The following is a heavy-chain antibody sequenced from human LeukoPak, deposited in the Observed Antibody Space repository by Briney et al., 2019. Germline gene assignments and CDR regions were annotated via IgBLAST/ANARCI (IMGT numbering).Heavy chain of an antibody. D-gene: IGHD6-19*01. J-gene: IGHJ3*02. CDR3: ASGYSSGWYAFDI. CDR2: IYYTGST. CDR1: GGSISNYY. V-gene: IGHV4-59*01. Sequence: SQTLSLTCTVSGGSISNYYWSWIRQPPGKGLEWIGYIYYTGSTNYNPSLESRVTISVDTSKNQFSLKLSSVIAADTAVYYCASGYSSGWYAFDIWGQGTMVTVSS.